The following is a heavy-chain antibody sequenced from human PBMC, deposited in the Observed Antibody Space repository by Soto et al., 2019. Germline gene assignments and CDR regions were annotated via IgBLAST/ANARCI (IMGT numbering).Heavy chain of an antibody. CDR2: IWYDGSNK. J-gene: IGHJ1*01. V-gene: IGHV3-33*01. D-gene: IGHD1-26*01. Sequence: QVQLVESGRGVVQPGRSLRLSCAASGFTFSSYGMHWVRQAPGKGLEWVALIWYDGSNKYYADSVKGRFTISRDKSKNTLYLQMNRLRAEDTAVYYCARDQGAYAEYFQHWGQGTLVTVSS. CDR3: ARDQGAYAEYFQH. CDR1: GFTFSSYG.